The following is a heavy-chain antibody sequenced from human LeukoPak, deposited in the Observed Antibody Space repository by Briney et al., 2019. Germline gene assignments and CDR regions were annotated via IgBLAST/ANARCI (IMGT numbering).Heavy chain of an antibody. CDR3: ARGEQRGSGTVHFDF. CDR2: VYHSGDT. CDR1: GASIGSSNW. Sequence: PSGTLSLTCAVSGASIGSSNWWSWVRQPPGKGLEWIGEVYHSGDTNYNPSLRSRVTISADRSNNQFPLRLNSVTAADTAVFYCARGEQRGSGTVHFDFWGQGILVTVSS. D-gene: IGHD3-10*01. J-gene: IGHJ4*02. V-gene: IGHV4-4*02.